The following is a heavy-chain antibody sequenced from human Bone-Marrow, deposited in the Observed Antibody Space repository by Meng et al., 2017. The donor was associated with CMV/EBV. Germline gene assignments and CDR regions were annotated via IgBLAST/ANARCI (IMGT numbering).Heavy chain of an antibody. CDR2: IYSGGST. CDR1: GSTVSSNY. Sequence: GESLKISCAASGSTVSSNYMSWVRQAPGKGLEWVSVIYSGGSTYYADSVKGRFTISRDNSKNTLYLQMNSLRAEDTAVYYCARVSGFWSRHEGMDVWGQGTTVTVSS. D-gene: IGHD3-3*01. CDR3: ARVSGFWSRHEGMDV. J-gene: IGHJ6*02. V-gene: IGHV3-66*02.